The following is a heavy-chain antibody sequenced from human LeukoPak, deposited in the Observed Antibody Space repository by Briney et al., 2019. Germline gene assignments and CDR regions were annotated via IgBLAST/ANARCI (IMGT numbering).Heavy chain of an antibody. J-gene: IGHJ4*02. D-gene: IGHD1-1*01. V-gene: IGHV3-13*01. CDR2: IGTAGDT. CDR3: ARVAKERVGGVYYFDY. CDR1: GFTFSDYD. Sequence: GGSLRLSCAASGFTFSDYDMHWVRQATGKGLEWVSAIGTAGDTYYTGSVKGRFTIPRENAKNSLYLQMNSLRAGHTAVYYCARVAKERVGGVYYFDYWGQGTLVTVSS.